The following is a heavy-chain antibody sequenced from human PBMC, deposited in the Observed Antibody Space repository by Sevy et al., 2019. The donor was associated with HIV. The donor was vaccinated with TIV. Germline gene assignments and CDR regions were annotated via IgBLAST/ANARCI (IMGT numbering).Heavy chain of an antibody. CDR1: GGSISSYY. CDR2: IYTSGST. J-gene: IGHJ5*02. D-gene: IGHD3-10*01. Sequence: SETLSLTCTVSGGSISSYYWSWIRQPAGKGLEWIGRIYTSGSTNYNPSLKSRVTMSVDPSKNQFSLKLSSVTAADTAVYYCARDKDYYGSGSSSRWFDPWGQGTLVTVSS. V-gene: IGHV4-4*07. CDR3: ARDKDYYGSGSSSRWFDP.